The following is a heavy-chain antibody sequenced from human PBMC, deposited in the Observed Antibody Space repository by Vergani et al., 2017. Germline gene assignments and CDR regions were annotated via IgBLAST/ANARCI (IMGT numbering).Heavy chain of an antibody. Sequence: QLQLQESGPGLMKPSETLSLTCTVSGGSISSSSYYWGWIRQPPGKGLEWIGSIYYSGSTYYNPSLKSRVTISVDTSKNQFSLKLSSVTAADTAVYYCGRDRVGITFGGVIGYIDYWGQGTLVTVSS. CDR2: IYYSGST. J-gene: IGHJ4*02. D-gene: IGHD3-16*02. CDR3: GRDRVGITFGGVIGYIDY. V-gene: IGHV4-39*07. CDR1: GGSISSSSYY.